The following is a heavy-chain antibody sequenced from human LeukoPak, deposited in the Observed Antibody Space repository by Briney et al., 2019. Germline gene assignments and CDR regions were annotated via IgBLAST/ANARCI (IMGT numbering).Heavy chain of an antibody. CDR2: IKQDGSEK. V-gene: IGHV3-7*01. J-gene: IGHJ5*02. CDR1: GFTVRNNY. D-gene: IGHD3-9*01. Sequence: PGGSLRLSCAASGFTVRNNYMNWVRQAPGKGLEWVANIKQDGSEKYYVDSVKGRFTISRDNAKNSLYLQMNSLRAEDTAVYYCARVVKGGDWLYGFNWFDPWGQGTLVTVSS. CDR3: ARVVKGGDWLYGFNWFDP.